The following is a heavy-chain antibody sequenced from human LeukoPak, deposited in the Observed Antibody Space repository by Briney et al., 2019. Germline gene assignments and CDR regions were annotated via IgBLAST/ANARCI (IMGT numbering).Heavy chain of an antibody. CDR2: IIPIFGTA. CDR1: GGTFSSYA. J-gene: IGHJ6*02. V-gene: IGHV1-69*13. Sequence: GASVKVSCKASGGTFSSYAISWVRQAPGQGLEWMGGIIPIFGTANYAQKFQGRVTITADESTSTAYMELSSLRSEDTAVYYCARSLYSGYDAGPYYYYYGMDVWGQGTTVTVSS. CDR3: ARSLYSGYDAGPYYYYYGMDV. D-gene: IGHD5-12*01.